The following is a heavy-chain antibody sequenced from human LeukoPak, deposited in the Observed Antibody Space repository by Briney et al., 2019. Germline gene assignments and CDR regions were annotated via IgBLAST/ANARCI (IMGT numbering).Heavy chain of an antibody. CDR1: GFTFSSYG. V-gene: IGHV3-30*18. CDR3: AKGPTAAGILYFDY. J-gene: IGHJ4*02. Sequence: GGSLRLSCAASGFTFSSYGMHWVRQAPGKGLEWVAVISYDGSNKYYADSVKGRFTISRDNSKNTLYLQMNSLRAEDTAVYYCAKGPTAAGILYFDYWGQGTLVTVSS. CDR2: ISYDGSNK. D-gene: IGHD6-19*01.